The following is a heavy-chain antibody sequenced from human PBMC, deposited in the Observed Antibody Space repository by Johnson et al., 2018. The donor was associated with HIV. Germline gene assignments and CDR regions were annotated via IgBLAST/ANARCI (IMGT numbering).Heavy chain of an antibody. V-gene: IGHV3-15*01. J-gene: IGHJ3*02. CDR3: TTDGSDPQDAFDI. D-gene: IGHD3-10*01. CDR1: GFTFSNAW. CDR2: IRSKTDGGTT. Sequence: MLLVESGGGLVKPGGSLRLSCAASGFTFSNAWMSWVRQAPGKGLEWVGRIRSKTDGGTTDYGAPVKGRFTISRDDSKTTLYLQMNSLKTEDTAEYYCTTDGSDPQDAFDIWGQGTMVTVSS.